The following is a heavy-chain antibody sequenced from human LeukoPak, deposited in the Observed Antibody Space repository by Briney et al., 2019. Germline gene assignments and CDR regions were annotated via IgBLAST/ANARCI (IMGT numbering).Heavy chain of an antibody. V-gene: IGHV1-46*01. Sequence: ASVKVSCKASGYTFTSYAMNWVRQAPGQGLEWMGLINPTGGSTGYAQKFQGRVTMTGDMSTSTDYMELSSLRSEDTAIYYCARDNSVGDNAWWFDPWGQGTLVTVSS. CDR2: INPTGGST. CDR3: ARDNSVGDNAWWFDP. J-gene: IGHJ5*02. D-gene: IGHD1-26*01. CDR1: GYTFTSYA.